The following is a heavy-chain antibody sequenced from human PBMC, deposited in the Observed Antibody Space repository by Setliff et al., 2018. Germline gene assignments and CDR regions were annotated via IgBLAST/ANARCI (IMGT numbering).Heavy chain of an antibody. J-gene: IGHJ1*01. D-gene: IGHD4-17*01. CDR3: VRDAGWQYDDYAGVYFPH. CDR2: IIPMFGTT. CDR1: GGTFSSYA. Sequence: SVKVSCKASGGTFSSYAIDWVRQAPGQGLEWMGGIIPMFGTTNYAQRFRGRVTITADESTTTAYLELSSLRSEDTAVYYCVRDAGWQYDDYAGVYFPHWGQGTLVTVSS. V-gene: IGHV1-69*13.